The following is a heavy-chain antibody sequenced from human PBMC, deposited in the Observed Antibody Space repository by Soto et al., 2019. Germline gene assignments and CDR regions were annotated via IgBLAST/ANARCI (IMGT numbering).Heavy chain of an antibody. CDR2: IYPSGTT. J-gene: IGHJ4*02. V-gene: IGHV4-30-2*06. Sequence: SETLSLTCSVSGGSISSGAYSWSWIRQSPGRGLEWIAYIYPSGTTFYNPSFKSRVALSVDTSQKQFSLKMTSVTAADTAIYYCARVATSDNFDFWGQGILVTVSS. D-gene: IGHD1-26*01. CDR1: GGSISSGAYS. CDR3: ARVATSDNFDF.